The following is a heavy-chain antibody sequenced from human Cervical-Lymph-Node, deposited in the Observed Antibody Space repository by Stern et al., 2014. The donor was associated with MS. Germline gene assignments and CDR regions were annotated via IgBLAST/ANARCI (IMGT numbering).Heavy chain of an antibody. J-gene: IGHJ6*02. CDR2: ISAYNGNT. D-gene: IGHD4-17*01. CDR3: ARVRTTVTSYYYYGMDV. Sequence: VQLVQSGAEVKKPGASVKVSCKASGYTFTGYGISWVRQAPGQGLEWMGLISAYNGNTNYAQKLQGRVTMTTDTSTSTAYMELRSLRSDDTAVYYCARVRTTVTSYYYYGMDVWGQGTTVTVSS. CDR1: GYTFTGYG. V-gene: IGHV1-18*01.